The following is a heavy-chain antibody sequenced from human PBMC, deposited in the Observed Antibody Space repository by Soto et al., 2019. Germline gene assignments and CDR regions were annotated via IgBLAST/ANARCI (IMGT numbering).Heavy chain of an antibody. CDR3: ARDRRSYSDYFDY. Sequence: VQLQQWGAGLLKPSETLSLTCAVYGESFSGYYWTWIRQPPGKGLEWIGEINHSGSTNYNTSLKSRVTISVDTSKNQFSLKLSSVTAADTAVYYCARDRRSYSDYFDYWGQGALVTVSS. V-gene: IGHV4-34*01. CDR2: INHSGST. CDR1: GESFSGYY. J-gene: IGHJ4*02. D-gene: IGHD1-26*01.